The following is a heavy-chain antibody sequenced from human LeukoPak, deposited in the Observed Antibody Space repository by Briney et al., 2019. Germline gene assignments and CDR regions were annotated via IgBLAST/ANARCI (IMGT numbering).Heavy chain of an antibody. CDR3: ARAGANYYDSSGYYPDDY. CDR2: ISSSGSTI. CDR1: GFTFSDYY. J-gene: IGHJ4*02. V-gene: IGHV3-11*01. Sequence: GGSLRLSCAASGFTFSDYYMSWIRQAPGKGLEWVSYISSSGSTIYYADSVKGRFTISRDNAKNSLYLQMNSLRAEDTAVYYCARAGANYYDSSGYYPDDYWGQGTLVTVSS. D-gene: IGHD3-22*01.